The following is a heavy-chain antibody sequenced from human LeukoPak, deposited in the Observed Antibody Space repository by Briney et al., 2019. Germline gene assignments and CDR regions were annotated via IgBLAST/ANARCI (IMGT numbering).Heavy chain of an antibody. Sequence: GGSLRLSCAASGFTFSSYSMNWVRQAPGKGLEWVSYISSSSSTIYYADSVKGRFTISRDNAKNSLYLQMNSLRAEDTAVYYCASQYDFWSGYYSSGFLDYWGQGTLVTVSS. V-gene: IGHV3-48*01. CDR2: ISSSSSTI. CDR1: GFTFSSYS. J-gene: IGHJ4*02. CDR3: ASQYDFWSGYYSSGFLDY. D-gene: IGHD3-3*01.